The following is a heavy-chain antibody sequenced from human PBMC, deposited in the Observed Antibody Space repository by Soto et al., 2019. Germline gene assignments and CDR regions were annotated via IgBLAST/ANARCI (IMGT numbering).Heavy chain of an antibody. V-gene: IGHV4-61*01. Sequence: SETLSLTCTVSGGSVSSGSYYWSWIRQPPGKGLEWIGYIYYSGSTNYNPSLKSRVTISVDTAKNQFSLKLSSVTAADTAVYYCARTYYDILTGYAIFDYWGQGTLVTVS. CDR3: ARTYYDILTGYAIFDY. CDR2: IYYSGST. D-gene: IGHD3-9*01. J-gene: IGHJ4*02. CDR1: GGSVSSGSYY.